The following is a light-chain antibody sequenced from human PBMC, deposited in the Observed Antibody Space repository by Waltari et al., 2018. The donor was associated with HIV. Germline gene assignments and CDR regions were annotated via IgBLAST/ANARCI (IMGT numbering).Light chain of an antibody. CDR2: DVS. CDR3: CSYAGAYTVI. Sequence: QSALTQPRSVSGSPGQSVTISCTGTSSDVGAYDYVSWYQQHPGKAPNLIIYDVSQRPSGVPDRFSGSKSGDTASLTISGLQGEDEAEYYCCSYAGAYTVILGGGTKLTVL. J-gene: IGLJ2*01. V-gene: IGLV2-11*01. CDR1: SSDVGAYDY.